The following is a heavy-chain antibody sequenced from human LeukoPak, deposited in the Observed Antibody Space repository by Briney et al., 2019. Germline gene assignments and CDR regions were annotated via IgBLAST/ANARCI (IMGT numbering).Heavy chain of an antibody. J-gene: IGHJ4*02. D-gene: IGHD3-22*01. Sequence: SETLSLTCTVSGASFSSGDQWWHWIRQSPGKGLEWIGSIHPSGTLYNNPSLESRVTMSMDTSKNQFSLNLNSVTAADTAVYFCSRGLDSRKLGYWGQGTLVTVSS. CDR2: IHPSGTL. CDR3: SRGLDSRKLGY. CDR1: GASFSSGDQW. V-gene: IGHV4-31*03.